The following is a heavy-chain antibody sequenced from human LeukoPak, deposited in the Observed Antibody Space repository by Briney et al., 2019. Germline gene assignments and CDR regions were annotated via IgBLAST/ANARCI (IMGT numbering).Heavy chain of an antibody. CDR1: GGSFSGYY. CDR3: ARGPRILGYCSSTSCYSNWFDP. J-gene: IGHJ5*02. CDR2: INHSGST. V-gene: IGHV4-34*01. D-gene: IGHD2-2*02. Sequence: KPSETLSLTCAVYGGSFSGYYWSWIRQPPGKGLEWIGEINHSGSTNYNPSLKSRVTISVDTSKNQFSLKLSSVTAADTAVYYCARGPRILGYCSSTSCYSNWFDPWGQGTLVTVSS.